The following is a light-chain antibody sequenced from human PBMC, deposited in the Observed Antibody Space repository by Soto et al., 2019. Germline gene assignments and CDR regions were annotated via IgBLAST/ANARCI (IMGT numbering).Light chain of an antibody. CDR2: GAS. Sequence: IVLTQSPGTLSLSAGERATLSCRASQSIRSNLAWYQQKPGQAPRLLIYGASNRATGIPDRLSGSGSGTDFTLTIRRLEPEDFAVYYCQQYGSSGTFGQGTKVDIK. CDR3: QQYGSSGT. J-gene: IGKJ1*01. V-gene: IGKV3-20*01. CDR1: QSIRSN.